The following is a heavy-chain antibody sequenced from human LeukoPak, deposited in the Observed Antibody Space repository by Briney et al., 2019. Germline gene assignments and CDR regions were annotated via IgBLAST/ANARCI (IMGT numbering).Heavy chain of an antibody. CDR1: GFTLSDYY. V-gene: IGHV3-11*01. Sequence: PGGSLRLSCAASGFTLSDYYMSWIRQAPGKGLEGVSYISSSGSTICYADSVKGRFTISRDNAKNSLYLQMNSLRAEDTAVYYCAAYYYGSGSYSLDYWGQGTLVTVSS. J-gene: IGHJ4*02. CDR3: AAYYYGSGSYSLDY. CDR2: ISSSGSTI. D-gene: IGHD3-10*01.